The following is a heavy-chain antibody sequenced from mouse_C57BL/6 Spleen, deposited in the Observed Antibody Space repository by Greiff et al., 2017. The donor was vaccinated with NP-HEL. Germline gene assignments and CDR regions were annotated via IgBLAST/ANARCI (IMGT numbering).Heavy chain of an antibody. CDR2: IDPEDGET. CDR3: AMGYYDSSHYYAMDY. D-gene: IGHD1-1*01. V-gene: IGHV14-2*01. Sequence: EVQLQQSGAELVKPGASVKLSCTASGFNIKDYYMHWVKQRTEQGLEWIGRIDPEDGETKYAPKFQGKATITADRSSNTAYLQLSRLTSEDTAVYYCAMGYYDSSHYYAMDYWGQGTSVTVSS. CDR1: GFNIKDYY. J-gene: IGHJ4*01.